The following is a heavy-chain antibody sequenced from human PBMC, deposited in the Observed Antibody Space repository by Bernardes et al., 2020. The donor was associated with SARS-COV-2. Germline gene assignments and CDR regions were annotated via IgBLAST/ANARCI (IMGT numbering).Heavy chain of an antibody. V-gene: IGHV4-39*01. D-gene: IGHD6-19*01. J-gene: IGHJ3*02. Sequence: SETLYLTCTVSGGSISSSSYYWGWIRQPPGKGLEWIGSIYYSGSTYYNPSLKSRVTISVDTSKNQFSLKLSSVTAADTAVYYCARHPPLWLGDAFDIWGQGTMVTVSS. CDR1: GGSISSSSYY. CDR2: IYYSGST. CDR3: ARHPPLWLGDAFDI.